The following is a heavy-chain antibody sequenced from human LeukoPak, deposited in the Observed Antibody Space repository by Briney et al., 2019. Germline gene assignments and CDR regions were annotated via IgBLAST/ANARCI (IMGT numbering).Heavy chain of an antibody. Sequence: PSETLSLTCTVSGGSISSGSYYWGWIRQPPGKGLEWIGSIYYSGSTYYNPSLKSRVTISVDTSKNQFSLKLSSVTAADTAVYYCATAPRYYLGYFQHWGQGTLVTVSS. CDR2: IYYSGST. CDR3: ATAPRYYLGYFQH. D-gene: IGHD2-8*01. V-gene: IGHV4-39*01. CDR1: GGSISSGSYY. J-gene: IGHJ1*01.